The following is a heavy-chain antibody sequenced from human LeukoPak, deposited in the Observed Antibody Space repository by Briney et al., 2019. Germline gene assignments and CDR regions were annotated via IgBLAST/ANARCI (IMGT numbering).Heavy chain of an antibody. CDR3: ARVPPNYYYYYMDV. Sequence: PGGSLRLSCAASGFTFSSYAMHWVRQAPGKGLEYVSAISSNGGSTYYANSVKGRFTISRDNSKNTLYLQMGSRRAEDMAVYYCARVPPNYYYYYMDVWGKGTTVTVSS. CDR2: ISSNGGST. V-gene: IGHV3-64*01. J-gene: IGHJ6*03. CDR1: GFTFSSYA.